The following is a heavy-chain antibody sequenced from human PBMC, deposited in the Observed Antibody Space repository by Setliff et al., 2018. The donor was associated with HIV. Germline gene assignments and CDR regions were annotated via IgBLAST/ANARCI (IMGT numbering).Heavy chain of an antibody. V-gene: IGHV1-2*02. CDR1: GYTFSGYY. D-gene: IGHD6-19*01. Sequence: GASVKVSCKASGYTFSGYYLHWVRRAPGQGLEWMGWINPNSGATNYAQNFQGRVTMTRDTSISTAYMELSRLRSDDTAVYYCARDLVAVANTFYYYYMDVWGKGTTVTVTS. CDR2: INPNSGAT. J-gene: IGHJ6*03. CDR3: ARDLVAVANTFYYYYMDV.